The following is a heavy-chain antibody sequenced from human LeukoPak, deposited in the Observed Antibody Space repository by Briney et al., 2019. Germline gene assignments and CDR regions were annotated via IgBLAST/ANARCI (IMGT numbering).Heavy chain of an antibody. V-gene: IGHV4-59*12. CDR2: IYYSGST. Sequence: SETLSLTCTVSGGSISSYYWSWIRQPPGKGLEWIGYIYYSGSTNYNPSLKSRVTISVDRSKNQFSLKLSSVTVADTAVYYCARVRDYDFWSGPSPDAFDIWGQGTMVTVSS. CDR1: GGSISSYY. D-gene: IGHD3-3*01. J-gene: IGHJ3*02. CDR3: ARVRDYDFWSGPSPDAFDI.